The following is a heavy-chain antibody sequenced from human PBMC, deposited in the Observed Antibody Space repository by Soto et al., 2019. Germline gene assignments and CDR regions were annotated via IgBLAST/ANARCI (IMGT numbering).Heavy chain of an antibody. CDR2: ITPIFGTA. V-gene: IGHV1-69*12. CDR3: ARTRTLSSRWCLMGY. J-gene: IGHJ4*02. Sequence: QVQLVQSGAEVKKPGSSVKVSCKASGGTFSSYAISWVRQAPGQGLEWMGGITPIFGTAHYAQKFQGRVTITAADPTSTAHMELSSLRAEDTAVYYCARTRTLSSRWCLMGYWGQGTLVTVSS. D-gene: IGHD6-13*01. CDR1: GGTFSSYA.